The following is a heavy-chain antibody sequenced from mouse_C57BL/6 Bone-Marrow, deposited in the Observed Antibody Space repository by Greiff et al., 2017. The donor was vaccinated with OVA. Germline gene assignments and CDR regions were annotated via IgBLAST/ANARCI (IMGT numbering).Heavy chain of an antibody. Sequence: EVQGVESGGGLVQPGGSLKLSCAASGFTFSDYYMYWVRQTPEKRLEWVAYISNGGGSTYYPDTVKGRFTISRDNAKNTLYLQMSRLKSEDTAMYYCARHVWLAYWGQGTLVTVSA. J-gene: IGHJ3*01. V-gene: IGHV5-12*01. CDR3: ARHVWLAY. CDR2: ISNGGGST. CDR1: GFTFSDYY.